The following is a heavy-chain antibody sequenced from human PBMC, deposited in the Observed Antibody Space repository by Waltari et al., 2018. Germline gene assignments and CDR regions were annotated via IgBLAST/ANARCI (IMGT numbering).Heavy chain of an antibody. CDR1: GGTFRSDA. CDR3: ARDSRRYSYGNYYYYYMDV. J-gene: IGHJ6*03. Sequence: QVQLVQSGAEVKKPGSSVKVSCKASGGTFRSDAIRGVRWASGTGLGWTGGIIPIFGTANYAQKVQGRVTITADESTSTAYMELSSLRSEDTAVYYCARDSRRYSYGNYYYYYMDVWGKGTTVTVSS. CDR2: IIPIFGTA. D-gene: IGHD5-18*01. V-gene: IGHV1-69*12.